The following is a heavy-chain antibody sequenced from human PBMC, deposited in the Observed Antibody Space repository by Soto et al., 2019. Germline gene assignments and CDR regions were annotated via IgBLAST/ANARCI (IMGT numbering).Heavy chain of an antibody. Sequence: GASVKVSCKASGYTFTSYGIIWVRQAPGQGLEWMGWISAYNGNTNYAQKLQGRVTMTTDTSTSTAYMELRSLRSDDTAVYYCARVTCITIFGVVIGDAFDIWGQGTMVTVSS. D-gene: IGHD3-3*01. V-gene: IGHV1-18*01. J-gene: IGHJ3*02. CDR2: ISAYNGNT. CDR3: ARVTCITIFGVVIGDAFDI. CDR1: GYTFTSYG.